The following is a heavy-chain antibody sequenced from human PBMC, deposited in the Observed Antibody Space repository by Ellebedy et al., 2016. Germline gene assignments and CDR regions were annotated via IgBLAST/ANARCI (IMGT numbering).Heavy chain of an antibody. CDR3: AKEDGSGSYRHRAFDY. J-gene: IGHJ4*02. CDR2: MSAGGTVA. CDR1: DFSFSSYA. V-gene: IGHV3-23*01. D-gene: IGHD3-10*01. Sequence: GGSLKLSCAGSDFSFSSYAMSWVRQAPGKGLEWVSGMSAGGTVADYADSVKGRFPIPSDNSKNTAYLQIKRRTTEATAVHYCAKEDGSGSYRHRAFDYWGPGTLVTVSS.